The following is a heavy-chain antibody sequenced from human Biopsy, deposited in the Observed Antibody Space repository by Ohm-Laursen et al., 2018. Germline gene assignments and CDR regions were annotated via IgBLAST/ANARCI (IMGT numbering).Heavy chain of an antibody. CDR1: GFTFSDHY. V-gene: IGHV4-34*01. CDR3: ARGMRYCTNAVCYKSGSGSYYRYYYGMDV. CDR2: IKHSGST. D-gene: IGHD2-8*01. Sequence: LRLSCTASGFTFSDHYMEWVRQPPGKGLEWIGEIKHSGSTNYNPSLKSRVTISVDTSKNQFSLKLSSVTAADTAVYYCARGMRYCTNAVCYKSGSGSYYRYYYGMDVWGQGTTVTVSS. J-gene: IGHJ6*02.